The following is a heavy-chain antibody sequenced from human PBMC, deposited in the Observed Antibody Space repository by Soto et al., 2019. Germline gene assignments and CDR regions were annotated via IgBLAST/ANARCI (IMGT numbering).Heavy chain of an antibody. D-gene: IGHD6-13*01. CDR1: GSAFSSYA. Sequence: GGSLRLSCAASGSAFSSYAMHWVRQAPGEGLVWVAVISYDGSNKYYADSVKGRFTISRDNTKNTLYLQMNSLRAEDTAVYYCARDLDSRNYYYYYGMDVWGQGTTVTVSS. CDR2: ISYDGSNK. V-gene: IGHV3-30-3*01. CDR3: ARDLDSRNYYYYYGMDV. J-gene: IGHJ6*02.